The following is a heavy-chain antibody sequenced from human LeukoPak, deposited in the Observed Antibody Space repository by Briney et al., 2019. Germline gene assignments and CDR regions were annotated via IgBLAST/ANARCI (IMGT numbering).Heavy chain of an antibody. CDR3: ARVVGSSGHFDY. V-gene: IGHV4-61*09. CDR2: IYISGTT. D-gene: IGHD3-22*01. CDR1: GGSMSSGSYY. Sequence: PSETLSLTCTVSGGSMSSGSYYWSWIRQPAGKGLEWIGHIYISGTTNYNPSLKSRVTISVDTSKNQFSLQLSSVNAADTAVYYCARVVGSSGHFDYWGQGTLVTVSS. J-gene: IGHJ4*02.